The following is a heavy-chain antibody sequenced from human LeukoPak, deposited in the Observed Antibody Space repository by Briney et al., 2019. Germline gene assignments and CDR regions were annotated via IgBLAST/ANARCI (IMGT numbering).Heavy chain of an antibody. CDR2: IYTSGST. CDR1: GGSISSGSYY. V-gene: IGHV4-61*02. J-gene: IGHJ4*02. D-gene: IGHD3-3*01. Sequence: SETLSLTCAVSGGSISSGSYYWSWIRQPAGKGLEWIGRIYTSGSTNYNPSLKSRVTISVDTSNNQFSLKLSSVTAADTAVYYCAREEYYDFWSGYYYWGQGTLVTVSS. CDR3: AREEYYDFWSGYYY.